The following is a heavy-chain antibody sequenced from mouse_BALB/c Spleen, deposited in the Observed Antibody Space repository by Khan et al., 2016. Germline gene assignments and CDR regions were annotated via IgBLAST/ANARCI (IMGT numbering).Heavy chain of an antibody. D-gene: IGHD2-12*01. CDR2: INYSGST. J-gene: IGHJ3*01. CDR1: GDSITSGY. CDR3: ERSNRNDDGFAY. V-gene: IGHV3-8*02. Sequence: EVQLQESGPSLVKPSQTLSLTCSVTGDSITSGYWNWIRKFPGNKLEYMGYINYSGSTHYNPSLKSRISITRDTSKNQYYLQLNSVTTEDIATYFGERSNRNDDGFAYWGQGTLVTVSA.